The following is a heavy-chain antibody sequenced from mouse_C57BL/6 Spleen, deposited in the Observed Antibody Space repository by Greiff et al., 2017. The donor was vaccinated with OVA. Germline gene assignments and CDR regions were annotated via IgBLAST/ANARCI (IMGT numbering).Heavy chain of an antibody. D-gene: IGHD5-1*01. J-gene: IGHJ2*01. Sequence: EVQLVESGGGLVQPKGSLKLSCAASGFSFNTYAMNWVRQAPGKGLEWVARMRSKSNNYATYYADSVKDRFTISRDDSESMLYLQMNNLKTEDTAMYYCVRHEGTYNIDYWGQGTTLTVSS. CDR3: VRHEGTYNIDY. CDR2: MRSKSNNYAT. V-gene: IGHV10-1*01. CDR1: GFSFNTYA.